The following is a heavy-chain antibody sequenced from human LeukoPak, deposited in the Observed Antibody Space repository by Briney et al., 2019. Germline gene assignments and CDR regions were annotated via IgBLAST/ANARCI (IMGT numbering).Heavy chain of an antibody. CDR2: IIPIFGTA. CDR3: ARDRFAYYYDSSGRFDY. J-gene: IGHJ4*02. CDR1: GYTFNSHG. Sequence: SVKVSCKASGYTFNSHGITWVRQAPGQGLEWMGGIIPIFGTANYAQKFQGRVTITTDESTSTAYMELSSLRSEDTAVYYCARDRFAYYYDSSGRFDYWGQGTLVTVSS. V-gene: IGHV1-69*05. D-gene: IGHD3-22*01.